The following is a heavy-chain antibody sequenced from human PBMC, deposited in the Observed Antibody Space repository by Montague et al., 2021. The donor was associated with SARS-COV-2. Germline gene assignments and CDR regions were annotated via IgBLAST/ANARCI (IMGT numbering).Heavy chain of an antibody. Sequence: SETLSLTCTVSGGSISTYCWSWIRQSPAKGLEWIGYIYYSGNPNYNPSLTSRLSMSVDTSKNQISLELSSVTAADTAVFFCAGGKGRSPDAFDIWGQGITVTVSS. CDR3: AGGKGRSPDAFDI. D-gene: IGHD1-14*01. CDR2: IYYSGNP. J-gene: IGHJ3*02. V-gene: IGHV4-59*01. CDR1: GGSISTYC.